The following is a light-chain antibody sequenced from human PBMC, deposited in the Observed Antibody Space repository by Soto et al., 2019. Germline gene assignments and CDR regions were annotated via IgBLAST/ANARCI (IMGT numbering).Light chain of an antibody. CDR1: QSVSSNY. Sequence: EIVLTQSPGTLSLSPGERATLSCRASQSVSSNYLAWYQQRPGQAPRLLIYGASTRATGIPDRFSGSGSGTDFTLTIRRLEPEDFAVYYCQQYGDSPFTFGPGTKVDIK. J-gene: IGKJ3*01. V-gene: IGKV3-20*01. CDR3: QQYGDSPFT. CDR2: GAS.